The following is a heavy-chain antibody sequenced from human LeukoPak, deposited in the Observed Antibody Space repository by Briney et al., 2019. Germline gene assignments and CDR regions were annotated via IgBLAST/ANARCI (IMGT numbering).Heavy chain of an antibody. CDR2: IRSKANSYAT. CDR3: TRRYQGYYYGSGSYGY. V-gene: IGHV3-73*01. D-gene: IGHD3-10*01. CDR1: GFTFSGSA. J-gene: IGHJ4*02. Sequence: GGSLRLSCAASGFTFSGSAMHWVRQASGKGLEWVGRIRSKANSYATAYAASVKGRFTISRDDSKNTAYLQMNSLKTEDTAVYYCTRRYQGYYYGSGSYGYWGQGTLVTVSS.